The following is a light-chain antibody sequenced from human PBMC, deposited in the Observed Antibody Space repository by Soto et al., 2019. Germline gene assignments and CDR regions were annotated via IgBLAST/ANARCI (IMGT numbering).Light chain of an antibody. CDR3: QQRLSQPLT. CDR1: QNIGNY. V-gene: IGKV1-39*01. CDR2: AAS. Sequence: DIQMTQSPSSLSASVGDIVTITCRASQNIGNYLNRYQQKPGKAPKLLIYAASSLQRGVPSRFSGTGSGTDFTLTILCLQTEEFATYSCQQRLSQPLTFDQGTTVEIK. J-gene: IGKJ1*01.